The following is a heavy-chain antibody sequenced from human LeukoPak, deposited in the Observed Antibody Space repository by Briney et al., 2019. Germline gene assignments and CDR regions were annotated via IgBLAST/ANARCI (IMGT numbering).Heavy chain of an antibody. CDR3: ARVLTGYYRYYYYYYMDV. CDR1: GGSISSSSYY. V-gene: IGHV4-39*01. D-gene: IGHD3-9*01. Sequence: SETLSLTCTVSGGSISSSSYYWGWIRQPPGKGLEWIGSIYYSGSTYYNPSLKSRVTISVDTSKNQFSLKLSSVTAADTAVYYCARVLTGYYRYYYYYYMDVWGKGTTVTVSS. J-gene: IGHJ6*03. CDR2: IYYSGST.